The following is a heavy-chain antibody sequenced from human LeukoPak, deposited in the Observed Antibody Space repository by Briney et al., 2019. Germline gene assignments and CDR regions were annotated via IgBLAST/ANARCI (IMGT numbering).Heavy chain of an antibody. CDR2: IYHDGST. D-gene: IGHD6-19*01. CDR1: GGSISSGGYY. V-gene: IGHV4-30-2*01. Sequence: SQTLSLTCTVSGGSISSGGYYWSWIRQPPGKGPEWIGYIYHDGSTYYNPSLRSRVTISVDRSKNQFSLKLSSVTAADTAVYYCARNGDDSGWSYFDCWGQGTLVTVSS. J-gene: IGHJ4*02. CDR3: ARNGDDSGWSYFDC.